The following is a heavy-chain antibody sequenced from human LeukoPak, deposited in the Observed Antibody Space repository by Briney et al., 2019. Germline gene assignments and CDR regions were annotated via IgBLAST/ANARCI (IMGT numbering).Heavy chain of an antibody. V-gene: IGHV4-31*03. Sequence: SSETLSLTCTVSGGSISSGAYYWGWIRQHPGKGPQWIVNIDYSGSTYYNPSLKSRVTILMDTSRNQFSLKLTSLTAAATAVYYCARVPYGDYVDYWGQGNLVTVSS. CDR1: GGSISSGAYY. D-gene: IGHD4-17*01. CDR2: IDYSGST. J-gene: IGHJ4*02. CDR3: ARVPYGDYVDY.